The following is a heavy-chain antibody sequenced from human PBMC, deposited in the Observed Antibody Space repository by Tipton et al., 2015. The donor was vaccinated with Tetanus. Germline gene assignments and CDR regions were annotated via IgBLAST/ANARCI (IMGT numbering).Heavy chain of an antibody. J-gene: IGHJ2*01. CDR3: ARGPTKRFFEL. Sequence: SLRLSCAASGFTVSNNYMSWVRQAPGKGLEWVSIIYSGGSTYYADSVKGRFTISRDNSKNTLYLQMNSLRVEDTAIYYCARGPTKRFFELWGRGTLVTVSS. CDR1: GFTVSNNY. V-gene: IGHV3-53*01. D-gene: IGHD5-12*01. CDR2: IYSGGST.